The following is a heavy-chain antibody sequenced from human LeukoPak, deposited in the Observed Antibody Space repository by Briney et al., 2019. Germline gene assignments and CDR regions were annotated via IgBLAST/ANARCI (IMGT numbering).Heavy chain of an antibody. Sequence: ASVKVSCKASGYTFTSYGISWVRQAPGQGLEWMGCISAYNGNTNYAQKLQGRVTMTTDTSTSTAYMELRSLRSDDTAVYYCARGVLRYFDWYPEFDYWGQGTLVTVSS. CDR1: GYTFTSYG. CDR3: ARGVLRYFDWYPEFDY. V-gene: IGHV1-18*01. CDR2: ISAYNGNT. D-gene: IGHD3-9*01. J-gene: IGHJ4*02.